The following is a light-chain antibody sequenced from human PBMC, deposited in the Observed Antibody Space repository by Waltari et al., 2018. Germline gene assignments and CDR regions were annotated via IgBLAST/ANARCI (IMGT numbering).Light chain of an antibody. J-gene: IGKJ4*01. CDR1: QSVSSN. V-gene: IGKV3-15*01. CDR2: GAS. CDR3: QQYNNWPSLT. Sequence: EIVMTQSTATLSVSPGERATLSCRASQSVSSNLAWYQQKPGQAPRLLIYGASTRATGSPARFSGSGSGTEFTLTISSLQSEDFAVYYCQQYNNWPSLTFGGGTKVEIK.